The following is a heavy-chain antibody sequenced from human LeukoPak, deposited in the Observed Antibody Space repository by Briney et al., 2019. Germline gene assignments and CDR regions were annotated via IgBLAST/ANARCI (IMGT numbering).Heavy chain of an antibody. J-gene: IGHJ4*02. Sequence: GASVKVSCKASGYTFTSYDINWVRQATGQGLEWMGWMNPNSGNTGYAQKFQGRVTITRNTSISTAYMELSSLRSEDTAVYYCARGGTIVGATNLVDYWGQGTLVTVSS. CDR1: GYTFTSYD. V-gene: IGHV1-8*03. CDR2: MNPNSGNT. CDR3: ARGGTIVGATNLVDY. D-gene: IGHD1-26*01.